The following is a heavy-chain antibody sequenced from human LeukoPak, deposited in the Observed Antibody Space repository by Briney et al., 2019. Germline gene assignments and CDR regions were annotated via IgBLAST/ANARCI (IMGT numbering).Heavy chain of an antibody. CDR1: GGSISSYY. CDR3: ARGSVTPDAGY. V-gene: IGHV4-59*01. CDR2: VYDGGRS. D-gene: IGHD4-17*01. Sequence: SETLSLTCTVSGGSISSYYWSWIRQPPGKGLEWIGYVYDGGRSDYNPSLGSRVTISVDTSKNQVFLNLRSVTAADTAVYYCARGSVTPDAGYWGPGILVTVSS. J-gene: IGHJ4*02.